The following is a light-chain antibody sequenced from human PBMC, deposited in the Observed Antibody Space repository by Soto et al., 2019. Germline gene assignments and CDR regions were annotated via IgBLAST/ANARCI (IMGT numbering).Light chain of an antibody. V-gene: IGLV2-11*01. Sequence: QSALTQPRSVSGSAGQSVTISCTATSYDVDFSTYVSWCQQRPGKAPKLPILDVTQRPSGVPHRFAGSKSGDTAPLTISGLQTDDEADDFCCSYTGRGTVVIFRGGTHVTVL. CDR3: CSYTGRGTVVI. CDR2: DVT. CDR1: SYDVDFSTY. J-gene: IGLJ2*01.